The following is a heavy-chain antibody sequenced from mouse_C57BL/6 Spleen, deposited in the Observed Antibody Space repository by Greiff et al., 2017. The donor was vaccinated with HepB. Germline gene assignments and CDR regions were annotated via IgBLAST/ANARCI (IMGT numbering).Heavy chain of an antibody. CDR3: ARGQRRPSHYAMDY. Sequence: QVQLQQPGAELVKPGASVKLSCKASGYTFTSYWMHWVKQRPGQGLEWIGMIHPNSGSTNYNEKFKSKATLTVDKSSSTAYMQRSSMTSEDSAVYYCARGQRRPSHYAMDYWGQGTSVTVSS. D-gene: IGHD3-2*02. J-gene: IGHJ4*01. CDR2: IHPNSGST. V-gene: IGHV1-64*01. CDR1: GYTFTSYW.